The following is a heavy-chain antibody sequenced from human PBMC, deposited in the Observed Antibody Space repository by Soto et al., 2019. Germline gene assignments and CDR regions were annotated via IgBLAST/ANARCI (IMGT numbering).Heavy chain of an antibody. J-gene: IGHJ6*02. CDR1: GFTFSSYA. CDR3: ARDDGARGHYYYYYGMDV. CDR2: ISYDGSNK. V-gene: IGHV3-30-3*01. D-gene: IGHD1-26*01. Sequence: PGGSLRLSCAASGFTFSSYAIHWVRQAPGKGLEWVAVISYDGSNKYYADSVKGRFTISRDNSKNTLYLQMNSLRAEDTAVYYCARDDGARGHYYYYYGMDVWGQGTTVTVSS.